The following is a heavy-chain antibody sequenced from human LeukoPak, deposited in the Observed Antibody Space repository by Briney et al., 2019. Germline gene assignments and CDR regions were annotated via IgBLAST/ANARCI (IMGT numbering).Heavy chain of an antibody. Sequence: TSETLSLTCTVSGGSISSGGYYWSWIRQHPGKGLEWIGYIYYSGSAYYNPSLKSRVTISVDTSKNQFSLKLSSVTAADTAVYYCARVGSDDFWSGYPYYYGMDVWGQGTTVTVSS. D-gene: IGHD3-3*01. V-gene: IGHV4-31*03. J-gene: IGHJ6*02. CDR2: IYYSGSA. CDR1: GGSISSGGYY. CDR3: ARVGSDDFWSGYPYYYGMDV.